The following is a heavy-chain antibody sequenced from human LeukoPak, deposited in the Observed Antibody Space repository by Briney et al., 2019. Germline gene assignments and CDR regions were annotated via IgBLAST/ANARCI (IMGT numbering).Heavy chain of an antibody. V-gene: IGHV4-59*01. Sequence: SETLSLTCTVSGGSISSYYWSWIRQPPGKGLEWIGYIYYSGSTNYNPSLKSRVTISVDTSKNQFSLKLSSVTAADTAVYYCARDRRGSYYYYYAMDVWGQGTTVTVSS. D-gene: IGHD1-26*01. J-gene: IGHJ6*02. CDR3: ARDRRGSYYYYYAMDV. CDR2: IYYSGST. CDR1: GGSISSYY.